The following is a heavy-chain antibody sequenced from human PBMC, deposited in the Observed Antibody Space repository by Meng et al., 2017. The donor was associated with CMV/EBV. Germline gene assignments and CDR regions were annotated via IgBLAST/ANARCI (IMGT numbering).Heavy chain of an antibody. J-gene: IGHJ4*02. CDR2: INHSGST. D-gene: IGHD5-12*01. V-gene: IGHV4-34*01. CDR3: ARGRRLRPFEY. Sequence: LTCAVYGGSFSGYYWSWIRQPPGKGLEWIGEINHSGSTNYNPSLKSRVTISVDTSKNQFSLKLSSVTAADTAVYYCARGRRLRPFEYWGQGTLVTVSS. CDR1: GGSFSGYY.